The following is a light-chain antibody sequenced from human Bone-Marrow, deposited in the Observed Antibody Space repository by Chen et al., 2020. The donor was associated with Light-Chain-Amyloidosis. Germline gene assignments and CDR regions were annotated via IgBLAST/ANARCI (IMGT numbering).Light chain of an antibody. Sequence: NFMLTQPHSVSESPGKTVIISCTRSSGSIATNYVPWYQQRPGSSPTTVIYEDDQRPSGVPDRFSGAIDRSSNSASLTISGLKTEDEADYYCQSYQGSSQGVFGGGTKLTVL. V-gene: IGLV6-57*01. J-gene: IGLJ3*02. CDR1: SGSIATNY. CDR3: QSYQGSSQGV. CDR2: EDD.